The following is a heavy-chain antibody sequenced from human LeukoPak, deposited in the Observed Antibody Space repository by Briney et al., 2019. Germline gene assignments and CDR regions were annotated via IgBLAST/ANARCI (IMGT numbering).Heavy chain of an antibody. V-gene: IGHV3-66*01. CDR3: AKDGDTVSGTYYFDMDV. J-gene: IGHJ6*03. CDR1: GFTVSSNY. CDR2: IYSGGST. D-gene: IGHD1-26*01. Sequence: GGSLRLSCAASGFTVSSNYMSWVRQAPGKGLEWVSVIYSGGSTYYADSVKGRFTISRDNSRNTLYLQMNSLRAEDTALYYCAKDGDTVSGTYYFDMDVWGKGTTVTISS.